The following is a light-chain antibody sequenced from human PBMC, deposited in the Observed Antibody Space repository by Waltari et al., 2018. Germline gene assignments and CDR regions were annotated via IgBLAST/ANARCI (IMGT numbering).Light chain of an antibody. J-gene: IGLJ2*01. CDR1: SSDVGSFNL. Sequence: QSALTQPASVSGSPGQSITISCTGTSSDVGSFNLVSWYQQHPNKAPKLMIYQVSKRPSGLSNGFSGSKSGNTASLTISGLQAEDEAEYYCCSYGGSSTFVIFGGGTKLTVL. V-gene: IGLV2-23*02. CDR3: CSYGGSSTFVI. CDR2: QVS.